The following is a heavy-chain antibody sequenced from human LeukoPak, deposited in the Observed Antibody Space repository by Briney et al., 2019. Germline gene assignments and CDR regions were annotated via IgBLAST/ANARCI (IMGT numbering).Heavy chain of an antibody. V-gene: IGHV4-38-2*01. D-gene: IGHD3-10*01. CDR1: GYSISSGYH. J-gene: IGHJ3*02. CDR2: IYHSGST. CDR3: ARHVLTSMVRGPDDAFDI. Sequence: PSETLSLTCAVSGYSISSGYHWGWIRQPPGKGLEWIGSIYHSGSTYYNPSLKSRVTISVDTSKNQFSLKLSSVTAADTAVYYCARHVLTSMVRGPDDAFDIWGQGTMVTVSS.